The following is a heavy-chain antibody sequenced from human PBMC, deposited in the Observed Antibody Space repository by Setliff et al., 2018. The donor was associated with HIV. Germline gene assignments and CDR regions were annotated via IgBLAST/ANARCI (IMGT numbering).Heavy chain of an antibody. J-gene: IGHJ2*01. CDR1: GDFFSSDYY. Sequence: PSETLSLTCTVSGDFFSSDYYWGWIRQSPGKGLEWIGHISYSGNTNYNPSLKSRITISLDSFKNQFSLRLNSVTAADTAVYYCASDISVFYDNDGYEYFDLWGRGTLVTAPQ. V-gene: IGHV4-61*01. D-gene: IGHD3-22*01. CDR3: ASDISVFYDNDGYEYFDL. CDR2: ISYSGNT.